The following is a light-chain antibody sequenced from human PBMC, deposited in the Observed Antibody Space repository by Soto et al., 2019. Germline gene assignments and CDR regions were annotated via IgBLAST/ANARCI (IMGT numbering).Light chain of an antibody. J-gene: IGKJ5*01. CDR1: QGISTY. CDR3: QQLNSFPIT. V-gene: IGKV1-17*01. CDR2: AAS. Sequence: DIQMTQSPSSLSASVGDRVTITCRASQGISTYLNCYQQKPGKAPKLLIYAASSLQSGVPSRFSGSGSGTEFTLTITSLQPEDFATYYCQQLNSFPITFGQGTRLEIK.